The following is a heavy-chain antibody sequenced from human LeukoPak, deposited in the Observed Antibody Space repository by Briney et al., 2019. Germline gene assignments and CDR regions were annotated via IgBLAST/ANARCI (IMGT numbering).Heavy chain of an antibody. J-gene: IGHJ4*02. V-gene: IGHV3-21*01. Sequence: GGSLRLSCAASGFTFSSYSMNWVRQAPGKGLKWVSSISSSSSYIYYADSVKGRFTISRDNAKNSLYLQMNSLRAEDTAVYYCARAAGDSSGYYHESYYFDYWGQGTLVTVSS. CDR3: ARAAGDSSGYYHESYYFDY. CDR2: ISSSSSYI. D-gene: IGHD3-22*01. CDR1: GFTFSSYS.